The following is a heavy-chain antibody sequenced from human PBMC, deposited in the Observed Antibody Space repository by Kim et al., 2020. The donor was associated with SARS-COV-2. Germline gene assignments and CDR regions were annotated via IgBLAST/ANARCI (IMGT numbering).Heavy chain of an antibody. CDR2: IYYSGST. J-gene: IGHJ5*02. Sequence: SETLSLTCTVSGGSISSSSYYWGWIRQPPGKGLEWIGSIYYSGSTYYNPSLKSRVTISVDTSKNQFSLKLSSVTAADTAVYYCARLGSGSYEFDPWGQGTLVTVSS. V-gene: IGHV4-39*01. D-gene: IGHD3-10*01. CDR3: ARLGSGSYEFDP. CDR1: GGSISSSSYY.